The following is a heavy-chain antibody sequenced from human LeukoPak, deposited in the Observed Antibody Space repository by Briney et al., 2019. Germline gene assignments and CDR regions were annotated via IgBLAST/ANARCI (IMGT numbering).Heavy chain of an antibody. CDR3: AGYSNRYYYYGMDV. V-gene: IGHV4-59*01. Sequence: SETLSLTCTVSGGSISSYYWSWIRQPPGKGLEWIGYIYYSGSTNYNPSLKSRVTISVDTSKNQFSLKLSSVTAADTAVYYCAGYSNRYYYYGMDVWDQGTTVTVSS. D-gene: IGHD4-11*01. J-gene: IGHJ6*02. CDR2: IYYSGST. CDR1: GGSISSYY.